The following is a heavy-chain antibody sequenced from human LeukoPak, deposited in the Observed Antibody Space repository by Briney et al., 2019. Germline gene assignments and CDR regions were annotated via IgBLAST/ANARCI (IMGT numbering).Heavy chain of an antibody. Sequence: PSETLSLTCAVYGGSFSGYYWSWIRQPPGKGLEWIGEINHSGSTNYNPSLKSRVTISVDTSKNQFSLKLSSVTAADTAVYYCAREGITMVRGVIWDYYYYYYMDVWGKGTTVTVSS. CDR1: GGSFSGYY. CDR3: AREGITMVRGVIWDYYYYYYMDV. J-gene: IGHJ6*03. CDR2: INHSGST. D-gene: IGHD3-10*01. V-gene: IGHV4-34*01.